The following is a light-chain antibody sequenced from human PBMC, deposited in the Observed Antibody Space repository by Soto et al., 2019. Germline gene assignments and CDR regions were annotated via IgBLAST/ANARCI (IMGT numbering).Light chain of an antibody. CDR2: GAS. Sequence: ESGLTQSPGTLSLSPGERATLSCRARQRVRSNSLAWYQQKPGQAPRLLIYGASSRATGIPGRFSGSGSGTDFTLTISSLEPEDFAVYYCQQYGSSPPLTFGGGTKVDIK. CDR3: QQYGSSPPLT. CDR1: QRVRSNS. J-gene: IGKJ4*01. V-gene: IGKV3-20*01.